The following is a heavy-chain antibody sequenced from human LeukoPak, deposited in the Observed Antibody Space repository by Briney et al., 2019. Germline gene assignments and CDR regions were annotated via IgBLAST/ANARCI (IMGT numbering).Heavy chain of an antibody. Sequence: GGSLRLSCAVSGFTLSDYYMSWIRQAPGKGLEWVSDISSSRRYTNYADSVKGRFTISRDNAKNSLYLQMNSLRDEDTAVYYCARDVRWLRFVFDHWGQGIPVTVSS. CDR2: ISSSRRYT. CDR1: GFTLSDYY. CDR3: ARDVRWLRFVFDH. D-gene: IGHD5-12*01. J-gene: IGHJ4*02. V-gene: IGHV3-11*06.